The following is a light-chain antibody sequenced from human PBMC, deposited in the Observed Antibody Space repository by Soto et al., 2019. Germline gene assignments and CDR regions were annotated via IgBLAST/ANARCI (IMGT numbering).Light chain of an antibody. CDR1: QGIGIDY. CDR2: DGS. Sequence: EIVLTQSPGTLSLSPGERATLSCRASQGIGIDYLAWYQQRLGQAPRLLIYDGSTRATGIPDRFSGSGSGTEXTLXXSRLEPEDFAXXYXQQYSSSPITFGQGTRLETK. V-gene: IGKV3-20*01. J-gene: IGKJ5*01. CDR3: QQYSSSPIT.